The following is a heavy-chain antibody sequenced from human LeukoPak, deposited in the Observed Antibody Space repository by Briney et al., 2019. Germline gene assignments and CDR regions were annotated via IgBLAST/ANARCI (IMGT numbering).Heavy chain of an antibody. J-gene: IGHJ4*02. CDR3: ARDGIAARHDY. CDR1: GSTFTDNY. V-gene: IGHV1-2*02. CDR2: ISPNSGGI. Sequence: ASVKVSCKASGSTFTDNYIHWVRQAPGQGLEWMGWISPNSGGINYARKFQGRVTMTTDTSTSTAYMELRSLRSDDTAVYYCARDGIAARHDYWGQGTLVTVSS. D-gene: IGHD6-13*01.